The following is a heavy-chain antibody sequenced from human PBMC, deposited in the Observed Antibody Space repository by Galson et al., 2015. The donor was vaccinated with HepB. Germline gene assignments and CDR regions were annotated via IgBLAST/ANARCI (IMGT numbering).Heavy chain of an antibody. CDR2: ISYDGSNK. V-gene: IGHV3-30*03. J-gene: IGHJ4*02. D-gene: IGHD3-10*01. CDR3: ARALLLWFGESDSVDY. CDR1: GFTVSSNY. Sequence: SLRLSCAASGFTVSSNYMSWVRQAPGKGLEWVAVISYDGSNKYYADSVKGRFTISRDNSKNTLYLQMNSLRAEDTAVYYCARALLLWFGESDSVDYWGQGTLVTVSS.